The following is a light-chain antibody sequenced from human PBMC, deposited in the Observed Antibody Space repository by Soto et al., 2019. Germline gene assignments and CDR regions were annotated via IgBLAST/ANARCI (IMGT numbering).Light chain of an antibody. CDR1: QSASSN. J-gene: IGKJ5*01. V-gene: IGKV3-11*01. CDR3: RQLRV. CDR2: DAF. Sequence: ENVLTQSPVTLSLSPGERATLSCRTSQSASSNLAWYQQKPGQTPRLLIYDAFIRATGVPARFSGSGSRTDFTLTISSLEPEDFAVYYCRQLRVFGQGTRLQIK.